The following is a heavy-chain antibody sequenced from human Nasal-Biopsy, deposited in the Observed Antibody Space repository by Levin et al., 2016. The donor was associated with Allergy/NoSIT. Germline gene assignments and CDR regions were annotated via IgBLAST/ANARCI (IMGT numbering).Heavy chain of an antibody. V-gene: IGHV1-69*13. Sequence: SVKVSCKASGGTSSGFAVSWVRQAPGQGLEWMGGGIPIFGTPNYAPKFQGRVTLTADESTAHMELSGLTSDDTAVYYCARKVYYYYYMDVWGEGTAVTVSS. CDR3: ARKVYYYYYMDV. CDR1: GGTSSGFA. CDR2: GIPIFGTP. J-gene: IGHJ6*03.